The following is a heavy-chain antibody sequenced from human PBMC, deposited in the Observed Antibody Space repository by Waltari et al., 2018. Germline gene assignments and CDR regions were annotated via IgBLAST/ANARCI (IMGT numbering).Heavy chain of an antibody. V-gene: IGHV3-23*02. CDR1: GFTFGGFG. CDR3: AKAFRGYSGSYFDN. D-gene: IGHD5-12*01. J-gene: IGHJ4*02. CDR2: LSGSGATT. Sequence: EVQLLESGGGLVQPGGSRRISCAASGFTFGGFGMNWVRQAPGKGLEWVSGLSGSGATTYYRDSVRGRFTVSRDNSRNTVYLQMNSLRAEDTAVYYCAKAFRGYSGSYFDNWGRGTLVAVSA.